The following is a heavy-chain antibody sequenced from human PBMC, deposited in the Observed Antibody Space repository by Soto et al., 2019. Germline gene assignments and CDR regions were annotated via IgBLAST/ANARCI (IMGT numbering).Heavy chain of an antibody. Sequence: QVQLQESGPGLVKPSQTLSLTCTVSGGSISSGDYYWSWIRQPPGKGLEWIGYIYYSGSTYYNPSLKSRLTISVDTSNNQFSLKLSSVTAADTAVYYCARASYYYDSSGYPGDPYYYGMDVWGQGTTVAVSS. V-gene: IGHV4-30-4*01. CDR3: ARASYYYDSSGYPGDPYYYGMDV. CDR1: GGSISSGDYY. J-gene: IGHJ6*02. D-gene: IGHD3-22*01. CDR2: IYYSGST.